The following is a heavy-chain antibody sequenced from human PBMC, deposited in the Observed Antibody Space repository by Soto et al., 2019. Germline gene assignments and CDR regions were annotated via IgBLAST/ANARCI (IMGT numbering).Heavy chain of an antibody. J-gene: IGHJ6*03. CDR3: ARTPTMEGVVVPQHYYYYMDG. CDR2: IYYSGST. D-gene: IGHD2-2*01. V-gene: IGHV4-59*01. Sequence: SETLSLTCTVSGGSISSYYWSWIRQPPGKGLEWIGYIYYSGSTNYNPSLKSRVTISVDTSKNQFSLKLSSVTAADTAVYYCARTPTMEGVVVPQHYYYYMDGWGKGTTVTVSS. CDR1: GGSISSYY.